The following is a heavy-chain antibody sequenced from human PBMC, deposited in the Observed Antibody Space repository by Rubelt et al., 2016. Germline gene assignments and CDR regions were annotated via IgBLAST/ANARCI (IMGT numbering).Heavy chain of an antibody. CDR2: INHSGNP. D-gene: IGHD3-22*01. J-gene: IGHJ4*02. CDR1: SGSFSGYH. Sequence: QVPLQLWGAGLLKPSETLSLTCAVYSGSFSGYHWNWIRQAPGKGLGWIGKINHSGNPNYNPSLKSRVTISVDTSNNQFSLKLTSVTAEDTALYYCARGDYEDSPREFDYWGQGTQVTVSS. CDR3: ARGDYEDSPREFDY. V-gene: IGHV4-34*01.